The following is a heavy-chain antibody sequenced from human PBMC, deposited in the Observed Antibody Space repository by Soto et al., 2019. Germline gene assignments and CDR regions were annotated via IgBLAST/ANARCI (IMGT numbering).Heavy chain of an antibody. D-gene: IGHD2-2*01. V-gene: IGHV1-18*01. J-gene: IGHJ4*02. CDR3: ARSALVYCSSTTCYGVSPFDY. CDR1: GYTFTNYG. CDR2: ISAYNGNT. Sequence: GASVKVSCKASGYTFTNYGITWVRQAPGQGLEWMGWISAYNGNTNYALKLQGRVTMTTDTSTSTAYMELRSLRSDDTAVYYCARSALVYCSSTTCYGVSPFDYWGQGTLVTVSS.